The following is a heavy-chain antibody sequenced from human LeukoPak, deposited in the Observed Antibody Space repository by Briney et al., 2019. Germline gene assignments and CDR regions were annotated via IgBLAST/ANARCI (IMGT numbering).Heavy chain of an antibody. Sequence: PGGTLSLSCEVSRFTYHNFQMSCVPQAPGKGLEWVTNIKQDGSHQLHMHSVKGRITIHRHNAKHSLSLKIHSLRAEDTAVYYCAKGAYNNNLSRGWFDPLGQGTLVTVS. CDR1: RFTYHNFQ. D-gene: IGHD1-14*01. CDR3: AKGAYNNNLSRGWFDP. J-gene: IGHJ5*02. CDR2: IKQDGSHQ. V-gene: IGHV3-7*01.